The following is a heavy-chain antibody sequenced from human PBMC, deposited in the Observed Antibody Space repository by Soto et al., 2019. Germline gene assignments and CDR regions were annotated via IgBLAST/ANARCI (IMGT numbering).Heavy chain of an antibody. J-gene: IGHJ5*02. Sequence: GASVKVSCKASGYTFTGYYMHWVRQAPGQGLEWMGWINPNSGGTNYAQKFQGWVTMTRDTSISTAYMELSRLRSDDTAVYYCERGLYCSSTSCRNNWFDPWGQGTLVTVSS. CDR1: GYTFTGYY. CDR3: ERGLYCSSTSCRNNWFDP. CDR2: INPNSGGT. D-gene: IGHD2-2*01. V-gene: IGHV1-2*04.